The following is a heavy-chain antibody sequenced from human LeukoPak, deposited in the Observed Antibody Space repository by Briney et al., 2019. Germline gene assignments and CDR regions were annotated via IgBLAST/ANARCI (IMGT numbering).Heavy chain of an antibody. CDR2: ISGSGGST. Sequence: GGPLRLSCAASGFTFSTYAMSWVRQAPGKGLEWVSAISGSGGSTYYADSVKGRFTISRDNSKNTLYLQMNSLRAEDTAVYYCAKTKTGTTLAYYFDYWGQGTLVTVSS. CDR1: GFTFSTYA. D-gene: IGHD1-1*01. J-gene: IGHJ4*02. V-gene: IGHV3-23*01. CDR3: AKTKTGTTLAYYFDY.